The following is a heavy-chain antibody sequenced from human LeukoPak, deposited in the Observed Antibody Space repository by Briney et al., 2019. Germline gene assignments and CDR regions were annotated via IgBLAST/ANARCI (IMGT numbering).Heavy chain of an antibody. V-gene: IGHV1-18*04. J-gene: IGHJ3*02. CDR2: ISAYNGNT. CDR1: GYTFTSYY. D-gene: IGHD1-26*01. Sequence: ASVTVSCTASGYTFTSYYMHWVRQAPGQGLEWMGWISAYNGNTNYAQKLQGRVTMTTDTSTSTAYMELRSLRSDDTAVYYCARVGVGWELLLRALDIWGQGTMVTVSS. CDR3: ARVGVGWELLLRALDI.